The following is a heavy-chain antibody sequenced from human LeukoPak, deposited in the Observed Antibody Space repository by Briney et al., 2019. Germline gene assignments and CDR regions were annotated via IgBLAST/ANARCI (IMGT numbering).Heavy chain of an antibody. J-gene: IGHJ4*02. D-gene: IGHD7-27*01. CDR2: IIPILGTA. Sequence: SVKVSCKASGGTFSSYAISWVRQAPGQGLEWMGRIIPILGTANYAQKFQGRVTITTDESTSTAYMELSSLRSEDTAVYYCARSDWGRGNHYDYWGQGTLVTVSS. V-gene: IGHV1-69*05. CDR3: ARSDWGRGNHYDY. CDR1: GGTFSSYA.